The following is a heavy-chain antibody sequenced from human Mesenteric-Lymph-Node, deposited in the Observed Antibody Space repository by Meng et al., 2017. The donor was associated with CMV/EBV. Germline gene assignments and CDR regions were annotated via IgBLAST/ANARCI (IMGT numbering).Heavy chain of an antibody. CDR2: ISSSGSNI. Sequence: GESLKISCAASGFTFSDYYMSWIRQAPGKGLEWVSYISSSGSNIYYADSVKGRFTISRDNAKNSLYLQMNSLRAEDTAVYYCARGGERKYQLLARTFYYYGMDVWGQGTTVTVSS. V-gene: IGHV3-11*01. J-gene: IGHJ6*02. D-gene: IGHD2-2*01. CDR1: GFTFSDYY. CDR3: ARGGERKYQLLARTFYYYGMDV.